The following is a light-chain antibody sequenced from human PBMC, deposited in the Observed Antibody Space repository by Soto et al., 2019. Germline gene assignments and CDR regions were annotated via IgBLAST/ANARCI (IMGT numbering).Light chain of an antibody. V-gene: IGKV1-5*03. CDR3: EQCNSFSWT. J-gene: IGKJ1*01. Sequence: DIQMTQSPSTLSASVGDRVTITCRASQSISSSLAWYQQKPGKAPTLLIYKASSLESGVHSRFSGSGPGTVITLTISSLQPDDFATYYCEQCNSFSWTFGQGTKVEIK. CDR1: QSISSS. CDR2: KAS.